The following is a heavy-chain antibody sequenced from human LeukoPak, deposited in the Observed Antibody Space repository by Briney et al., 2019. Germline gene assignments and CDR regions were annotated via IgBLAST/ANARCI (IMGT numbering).Heavy chain of an antibody. J-gene: IGHJ4*02. CDR2: VNHREVT. D-gene: IGHD5-18*01. Sequence: PSETLSLTCAVYGGSFDGYYWSWFRQAPGGGLEWSGEVNHREVTHYNPSLKSRVTILADASKNQFSLKLTSVTAADTAVYYCARGGLEPQLWLRLFYFEFWGQGVLVTVSS. CDR3: ARGGLEPQLWLRLFYFEF. CDR1: GGSFDGYY. V-gene: IGHV4-34*01.